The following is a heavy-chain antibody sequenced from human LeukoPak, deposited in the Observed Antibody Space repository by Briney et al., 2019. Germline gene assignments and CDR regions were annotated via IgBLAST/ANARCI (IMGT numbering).Heavy chain of an antibody. D-gene: IGHD2-2*01. CDR1: GGSISSYY. V-gene: IGHV4-59*01. Sequence: PSETLSLTCTVSGGSISSYYWSWIRQPPGKGLEWIGYIYYSGSTNYNPSLKSRVTISVDTSKNQFSLKLSSVTAADTAVYYCAGVVDCSSTSCYLDAFDIWGQGTMVTVSS. J-gene: IGHJ3*02. CDR3: AGVVDCSSTSCYLDAFDI. CDR2: IYYSGST.